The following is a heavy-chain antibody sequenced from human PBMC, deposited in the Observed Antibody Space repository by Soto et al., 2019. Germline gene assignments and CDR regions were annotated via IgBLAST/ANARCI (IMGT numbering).Heavy chain of an antibody. J-gene: IGHJ5*02. V-gene: IGHV1-8*01. CDR2: MNPNSGNT. CDR3: ARRLWFGELLWGWFDP. D-gene: IGHD3-10*01. CDR1: GYTFTSYD. Sequence: QVQLVQSGAEVKKPGASVKVSCKASGYTFTSYDINWVRQATGQGLEWMGGMNPNSGNTGYAQKFQGRVTITRNTTISTAYMELSRLRSEDAAEYYCARRLWFGELLWGWFDPWGQGTLVNVSS.